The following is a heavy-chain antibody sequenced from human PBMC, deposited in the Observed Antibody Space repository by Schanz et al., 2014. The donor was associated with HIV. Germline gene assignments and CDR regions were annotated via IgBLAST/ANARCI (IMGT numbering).Heavy chain of an antibody. V-gene: IGHV3-30*18. Sequence: QVQLVESGGGVVQPGGSLRLSCAVSGITFSGFTFSNYGMHWVRQTPGKGLEWVAVIPYDGIRKNYAESVKGRFTISRDNSKNTLNLQMKSLRAEDTAVYYCAKDRNYYDSKYRGKGNYYYYYGMDVWGQGTTVTVSS. CDR2: IPYDGIRK. D-gene: IGHD3-22*01. CDR3: AKDRNYYDSKYRGKGNYYYYYGMDV. CDR1: GITFSGFTFSNYG. J-gene: IGHJ6*02.